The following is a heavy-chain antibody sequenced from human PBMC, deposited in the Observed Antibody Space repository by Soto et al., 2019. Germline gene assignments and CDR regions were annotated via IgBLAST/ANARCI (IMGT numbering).Heavy chain of an antibody. D-gene: IGHD2-15*01. Sequence: SETRSLTCIVSGGSISSSSYYWGWIRQPPGRGLEWIASIYYSGSPYYTPSLESRVTISVDTSKNQFSLKLSSVTAADTGVYYCAILRGYLDYWGQGTMVTVSS. V-gene: IGHV4-39*01. CDR1: GGSISSSSYY. CDR3: AILRGYLDY. J-gene: IGHJ4*02. CDR2: IYYSGSP.